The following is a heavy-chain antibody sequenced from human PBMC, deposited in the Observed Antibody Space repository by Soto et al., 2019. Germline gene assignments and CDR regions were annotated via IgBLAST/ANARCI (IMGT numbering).Heavy chain of an antibody. CDR1: GFTFSSYG. Sequence: VGSLRLSCAASGFTFSSYGMHWVRQAPGKGLEWVAVIWYDGSNKYYADSVKGRFTISRDNSKNTLYLQMNSLRAEDTAVYYCARDNSGYDSYYYYGMDVWGQGTTVTVSS. J-gene: IGHJ6*02. V-gene: IGHV3-33*01. CDR2: IWYDGSNK. D-gene: IGHD5-12*01. CDR3: ARDNSGYDSYYYYGMDV.